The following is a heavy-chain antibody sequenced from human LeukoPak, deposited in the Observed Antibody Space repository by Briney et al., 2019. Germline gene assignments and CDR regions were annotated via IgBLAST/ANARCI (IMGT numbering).Heavy chain of an antibody. CDR3: ARRISSRGLDY. Sequence: SQTLSLTCAISGDSVSSNSAVWNWIRQSPSRGLEWLGRTYSRSKWYRDYALSVKSRMTINPDTSKNQFPLQLNSVTPEDTAVYYCARRISSRGLDYWGQGTLVTVSS. CDR2: TYSRSKWYR. J-gene: IGHJ4*02. V-gene: IGHV6-1*01. D-gene: IGHD3-16*02. CDR1: GDSVSSNSAV.